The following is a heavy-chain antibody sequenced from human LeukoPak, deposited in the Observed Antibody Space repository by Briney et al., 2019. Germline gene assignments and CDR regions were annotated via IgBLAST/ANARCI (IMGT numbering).Heavy chain of an antibody. CDR2: IYYSGST. J-gene: IGHJ6*02. Sequence: SETLSLTCTVSGGSISSYYWNWIRQPPGKGLEWIWYIYYSGSTNYNPSLKSRVTISVDTSKNQFSLKLRSVTAGDTAVYYCARGSGTLIYGMDVWGQGTTVTVSS. CDR1: GGSISSYY. D-gene: IGHD3-10*01. V-gene: IGHV4-59*01. CDR3: ARGSGTLIYGMDV.